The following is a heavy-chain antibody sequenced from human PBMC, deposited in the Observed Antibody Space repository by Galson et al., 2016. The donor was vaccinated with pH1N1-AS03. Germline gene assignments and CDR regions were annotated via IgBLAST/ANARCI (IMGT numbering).Heavy chain of an antibody. CDR3: AKAKSTSTNEVVSPFDY. Sequence: SLRLSCAASGFTFKNYAMTWVRQAPGKGLEWVSGISGSGTPTFYADSVKGRFTISRDNSKNTLYLQMNSLRAEDTAVYYCAKAKSTSTNEVVSPFDYWGQGTLVTVSS. D-gene: IGHD3-22*01. CDR2: ISGSGTPT. CDR1: GFTFKNYA. V-gene: IGHV3-23*01. J-gene: IGHJ4*02.